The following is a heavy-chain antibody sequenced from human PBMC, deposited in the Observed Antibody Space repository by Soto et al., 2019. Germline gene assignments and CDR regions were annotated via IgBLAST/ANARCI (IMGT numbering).Heavy chain of an antibody. CDR3: AKNPGYNSGWYSIDY. J-gene: IGHJ4*02. V-gene: IGHV3-30*18. CDR1: GFTFSNYG. Sequence: GGSLRLSCASSGFTFSNYGMHWVRQAPGKGLEWVAVISYDGSNKYYADSVKGRFTISRDNSKNTLYLQMNSLRVEDTAMYYCAKNPGYNSGWYSIDYWGQGTLVTVSS. D-gene: IGHD6-19*01. CDR2: ISYDGSNK.